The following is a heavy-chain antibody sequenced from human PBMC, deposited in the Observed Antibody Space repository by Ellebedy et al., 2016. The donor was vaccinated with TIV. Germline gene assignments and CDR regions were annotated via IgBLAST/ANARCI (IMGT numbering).Heavy chain of an antibody. CDR3: ARDRIVGSSSPYYNGMDV. J-gene: IGHJ6*02. V-gene: IGHV1-46*01. Sequence: AASVKVSCKASGYTFTSYYMNWVRQAPGQGLEWRGVIDPSGGSTDYAEKFQGRVTMTRDTSTSTVYMDLSSLRSDDTAVYYCARDRIVGSSSPYYNGMDVWGQGTTVTVSS. CDR1: GYTFTSYY. D-gene: IGHD1-26*01. CDR2: IDPSGGST.